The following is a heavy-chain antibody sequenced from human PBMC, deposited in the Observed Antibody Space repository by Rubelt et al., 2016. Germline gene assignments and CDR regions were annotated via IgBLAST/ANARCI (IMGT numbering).Heavy chain of an antibody. D-gene: IGHD3-3*01. CDR2: INSDGTNI. CDR1: GFSFSNNW. Sequence: EEQLVESGGGLVQPGGSLRLSCAASGFSFSNNWMHWVRQVPGKGLVWVSHINSDGTNINYADSVKGRFAISRDNAKNTLYLQMNNLRAEDTAVYYGAKVPRWGFLEWTDYYYYALDVWGQGTTVTVSS. J-gene: IGHJ6*02. CDR3: AKVPRWGFLEWTDYYYYALDV. V-gene: IGHV3-74*01.